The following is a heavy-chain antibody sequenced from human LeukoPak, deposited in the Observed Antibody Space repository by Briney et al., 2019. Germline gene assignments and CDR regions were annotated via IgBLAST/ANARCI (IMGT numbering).Heavy chain of an antibody. CDR2: ISYDGSNK. J-gene: IGHJ6*02. CDR3: AREHGYYGSGSYSIDPYYYYGMDV. D-gene: IGHD3-10*01. CDR1: GFTFSSYA. V-gene: IGHV3-30*04. Sequence: GGSLRLSCAASGFTFSSYAMSWVRQAPGKGLEWVAVISYDGSNKYYADSVKGRFTISRDNSKNTLYLQMNSLRAEDTAVYYCAREHGYYGSGSYSIDPYYYYGMDVWGQGTTVTVSS.